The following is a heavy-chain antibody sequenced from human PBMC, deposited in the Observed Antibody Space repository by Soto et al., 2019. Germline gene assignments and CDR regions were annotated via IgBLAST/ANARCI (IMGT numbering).Heavy chain of an antibody. V-gene: IGHV1-69*02. CDR1: GGTFSSYT. D-gene: IGHD4-17*01. CDR2: IIPILGIA. J-gene: IGHJ3*02. CDR3: ACRKDYGDYGDAFDI. Sequence: SVKVSCKASGGTFSSYTISWVRQAPGQGLEWMGRIIPILGIANYAQKFQGRVTITADKSTSTAYMELSSLRSEDTAVYYCACRKDYGDYGDAFDIWGQATMVTVSS.